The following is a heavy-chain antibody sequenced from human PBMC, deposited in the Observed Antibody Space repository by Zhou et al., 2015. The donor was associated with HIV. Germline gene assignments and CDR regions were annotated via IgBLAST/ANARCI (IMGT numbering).Heavy chain of an antibody. J-gene: IGHJ5*02. V-gene: IGHV1-69*01. CDR1: GGTFSSYA. D-gene: IGHD3-3*01. CDR3: ARDARVKDDFWSGSYNWFDP. CDR2: IIPIFGTA. Sequence: QVQLVQSGAEVKKPGSSVKVSCKASGGTFSSYAISWVRQAPGQGLEWMGGIIPIFGTANYAQKFQGRVTITADESTSTAYMELSSLRSEDTAVYYCARDARVKDDFWSGSYNWFDPWGQGTLVTVSS.